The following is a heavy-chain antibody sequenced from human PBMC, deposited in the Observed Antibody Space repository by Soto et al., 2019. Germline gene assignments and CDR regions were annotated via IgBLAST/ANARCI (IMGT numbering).Heavy chain of an antibody. CDR2: IIPIFGTA. CDR1: GGTFSSYA. Sequence: QVQLVQSGAEVKKPGSSVKVSCKASGGTFSSYAISWVRQAPGQGREWMGGIIPIFGTANYAQKFQGRVTIPADESTSPAYMELSSLRSQATAVYYCASNGDYSNGMDVWGQGTTVTVSS. CDR3: ASNGDYSNGMDV. D-gene: IGHD4-17*01. J-gene: IGHJ6*02. V-gene: IGHV1-69*12.